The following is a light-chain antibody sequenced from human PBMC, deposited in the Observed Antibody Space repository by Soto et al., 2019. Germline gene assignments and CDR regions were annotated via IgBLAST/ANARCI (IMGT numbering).Light chain of an antibody. J-gene: IGKJ4*01. Sequence: DIQMTQFPSSLSASIGDRVTITCRASQDASSYLAWFQHKPGKAPKSLIYGASYLQSGVPSRFSGSRSGAEFTLTISSLQPDDFATYYCQQYRTYPLAFGGGTRVEIK. CDR2: GAS. CDR3: QQYRTYPLA. V-gene: IGKV1-16*01. CDR1: QDASSY.